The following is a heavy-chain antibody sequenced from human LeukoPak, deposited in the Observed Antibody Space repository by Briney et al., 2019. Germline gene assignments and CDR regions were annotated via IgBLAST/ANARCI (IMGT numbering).Heavy chain of an antibody. CDR2: IYTSGST. D-gene: IGHD2-2*01. Sequence: PSETLSLTCTVSGGSISSYYWSWIRQPAGKGLVWIGRIYTSGSTNYNPSLKSRVTMSVDTSKNQFSLKLSSVTAADTAVYYCARDCSSTSCTPFDYWGQGTLVTVSS. CDR3: ARDCSSTSCTPFDY. V-gene: IGHV4-4*07. J-gene: IGHJ4*02. CDR1: GGSISSYY.